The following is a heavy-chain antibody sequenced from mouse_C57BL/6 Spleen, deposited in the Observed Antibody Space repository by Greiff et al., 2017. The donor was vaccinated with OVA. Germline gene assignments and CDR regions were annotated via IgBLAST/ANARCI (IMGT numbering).Heavy chain of an antibody. CDR1: GYTFTDYY. D-gene: IGHD3-2*02. CDR3: AIDGQLRLTFAY. J-gene: IGHJ3*01. Sequence: EVQLQQSGPELVKPGASVKISCKASGYTFTDYYMNWVKQSHGKSLEWIGDINPNNGGTSYNQKFKGKATLTVDKSSSTAYMELRSLTSEDSAVYYCAIDGQLRLTFAYWGQGTLVTVSA. CDR2: INPNNGGT. V-gene: IGHV1-26*01.